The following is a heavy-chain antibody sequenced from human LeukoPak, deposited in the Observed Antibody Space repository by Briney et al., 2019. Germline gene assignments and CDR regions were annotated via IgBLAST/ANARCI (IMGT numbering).Heavy chain of an antibody. CDR2: ISSSGSTI. V-gene: IGHV3-48*03. CDR1: GFTFSSYE. D-gene: IGHD3-16*01. Sequence: GGSLRLSCAASGFTFSSYEMNWVRQAPGKGLEWVSYISSSGSTIYYADSVKGRFTISRDNSKNTLYLQMNSLRAEDTAVYYCARDEVWGPTYYYYMDVWGKGTTVTVSS. J-gene: IGHJ6*03. CDR3: ARDEVWGPTYYYYMDV.